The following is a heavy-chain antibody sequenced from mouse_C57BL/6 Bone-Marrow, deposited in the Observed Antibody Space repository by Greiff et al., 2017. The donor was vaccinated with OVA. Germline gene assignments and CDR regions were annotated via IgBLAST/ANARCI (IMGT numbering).Heavy chain of an antibody. V-gene: IGHV1-61*01. CDR2: IYPSDSET. CDR3: ARSTIVTPYYAMDY. CDR1: GYTFTSYW. Sequence: QVQLQQSGAELVRPGSSVKLSCKASGYTFTSYWMDWVKQRPGQGLEWIGNIYPSDSETHYNQKFKDKATLTVDKSSSTAYMQLSSLTSEDSAVYYCARSTIVTPYYAMDYWGQGTSVTVSS. J-gene: IGHJ4*01. D-gene: IGHD2-5*01.